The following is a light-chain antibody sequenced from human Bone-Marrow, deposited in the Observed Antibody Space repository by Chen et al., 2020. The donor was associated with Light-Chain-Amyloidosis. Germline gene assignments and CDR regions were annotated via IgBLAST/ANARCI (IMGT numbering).Light chain of an antibody. CDR3: SSYTITNTLV. CDR2: EVT. CDR1: SSDVGGDNH. V-gene: IGLV2-14*01. J-gene: IGLJ1*01. Sequence: QSALTPPASVSGSPGHSLTISCTGTSSDVGGDNHVSWYQQHPDKAPKLMIYEVTNRPSWVPDRFSGSKSDNTASLTISGLQTEDEADYFCSSYTITNTLVFGSGTRVTVL.